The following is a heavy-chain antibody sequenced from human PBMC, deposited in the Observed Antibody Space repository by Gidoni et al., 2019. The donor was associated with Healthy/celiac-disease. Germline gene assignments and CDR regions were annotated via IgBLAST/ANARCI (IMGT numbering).Heavy chain of an antibody. CDR2: TYYRSKWYN. Sequence: QVQLQQSGPGLVKPSQTLSLTCAISGDSVSSNRAAWNWIRQSPSRGLEWLGRTYYRSKWYNDYAVSVKSRITINPDTSKNQFSLQLNSVTPEDTAVYYCARAPLITIFGVVMTDAFDIWGQGTMVTVSS. D-gene: IGHD3-3*01. V-gene: IGHV6-1*01. J-gene: IGHJ3*02. CDR3: ARAPLITIFGVVMTDAFDI. CDR1: GDSVSSNRAA.